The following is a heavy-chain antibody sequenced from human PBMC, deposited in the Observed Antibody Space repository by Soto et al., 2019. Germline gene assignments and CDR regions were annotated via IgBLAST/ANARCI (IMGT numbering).Heavy chain of an antibody. CDR3: ARLGPYASGTYSFRHNRFDP. J-gene: IGHJ5*02. Sequence: GGSLRLSCAASGFTFSDHYMDWVRQASGKGLEWVGRIRNKANSYTAEYAASVKGRFTISRDDSKNSLYLQMNSVRAEDTAVYYCARLGPYASGTYSFRHNRFDPWGQGTQVTVSS. V-gene: IGHV3-72*01. CDR2: IRNKANSYTA. D-gene: IGHD3-10*01. CDR1: GFTFSDHY.